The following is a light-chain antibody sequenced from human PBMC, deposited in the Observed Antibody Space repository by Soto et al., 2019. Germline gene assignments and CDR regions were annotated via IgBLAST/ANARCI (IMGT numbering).Light chain of an antibody. CDR1: DIGRRS. V-gene: IGLV3-21*04. CDR2: YDS. CDR3: QVWDSSSDPVV. J-gene: IGLJ2*01. Sequence: SYELTQLPSVSVAPGKTASITCGGNDIGRRSVHWYQQRPGQAPLMVMYYDSDRPSGIPERFSGSKSGNTATLTISRVEAGDEADYYCQVWDSSSDPVVFGGGTKLTVL.